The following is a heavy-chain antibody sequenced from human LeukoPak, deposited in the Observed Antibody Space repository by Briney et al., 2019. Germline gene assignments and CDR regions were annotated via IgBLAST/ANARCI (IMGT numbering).Heavy chain of an antibody. V-gene: IGHV4-59*12. J-gene: IGHJ3*02. CDR1: GGSIGSYY. CDR2: IYYSGST. CDR3: ARGGYYDSSGYLKKGDAFDI. Sequence: SETLSLTCTVSGGSIGSYYWSWIRQPPGKGLEWIGYIYYSGSTNYNPSLKSRVTISVDTSKNQFSLKLSSVTAADTAVYYCARGGYYDSSGYLKKGDAFDIWGQGTMVTVSS. D-gene: IGHD3-22*01.